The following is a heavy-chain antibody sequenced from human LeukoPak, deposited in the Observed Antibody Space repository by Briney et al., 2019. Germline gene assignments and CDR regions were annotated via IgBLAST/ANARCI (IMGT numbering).Heavy chain of an antibody. CDR1: GDSISTSSYY. CDR3: ARKVEAAATNWFDP. J-gene: IGHJ5*02. D-gene: IGHD6-13*01. V-gene: IGHV4-39*07. Sequence: PSETLSLTCSVSGDSISTSSYYWGWIRQPPGKGLEWIGSIYYSGSTYYNPSLKSRVTISVDTSKNQFSLKLSSVTAADTAVYYCARKVEAAATNWFDPWGQGTLVTVSS. CDR2: IYYSGST.